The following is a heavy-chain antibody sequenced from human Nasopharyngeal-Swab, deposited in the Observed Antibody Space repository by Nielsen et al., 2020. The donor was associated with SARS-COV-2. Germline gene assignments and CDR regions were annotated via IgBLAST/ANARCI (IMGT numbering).Heavy chain of an antibody. D-gene: IGHD2-15*01. CDR3: ARQSVRSIVVVVAVKGYYYMDV. Sequence: SETLSLTCTVSGGSISSSSYYWGWIRQPPGKGLEWIGSIYYSGSTYYNPSLKSRVTISVDTSKNQFSLKLSSVTAADTAVYYCARQSVRSIVVVVAVKGYYYMDVWGQGTTVTVSS. J-gene: IGHJ6*03. CDR2: IYYSGST. CDR1: GGSISSSSYY. V-gene: IGHV4-39*01.